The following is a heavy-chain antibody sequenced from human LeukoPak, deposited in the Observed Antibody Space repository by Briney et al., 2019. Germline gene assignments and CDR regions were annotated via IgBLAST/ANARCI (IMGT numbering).Heavy chain of an antibody. Sequence: GGSLRLSCAASGFTFSSFWMSWVRQAPGKGLEWVANIKQDGSEKNYVDSVQGRFTISRDNAKNSLYLQMNSLRAQDTAVYYCARVSPSTVTTLQYFDYWGEGTLVTVSS. J-gene: IGHJ4*02. D-gene: IGHD4-17*01. CDR1: GFTFSSFW. CDR3: ARVSPSTVTTLQYFDY. CDR2: IKQDGSEK. V-gene: IGHV3-7*01.